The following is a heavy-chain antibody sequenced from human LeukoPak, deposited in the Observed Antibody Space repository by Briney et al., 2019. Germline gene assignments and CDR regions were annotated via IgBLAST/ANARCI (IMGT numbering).Heavy chain of an antibody. CDR3: ARQVVARTFDN. D-gene: IGHD5-12*01. CDR1: GFIVSNNY. CDR2: IYNDGST. J-gene: IGHJ4*02. Sequence: SGGSLKLSCAASGFIVSNNYMSWVRQAPGKGLERVSAIYNDGSTYNADSVKGRFTISRDTSKNTLHLQMNSLRAEDTAVYYCARQVVARTFDNWGQGTLVTVSS. V-gene: IGHV3-66*04.